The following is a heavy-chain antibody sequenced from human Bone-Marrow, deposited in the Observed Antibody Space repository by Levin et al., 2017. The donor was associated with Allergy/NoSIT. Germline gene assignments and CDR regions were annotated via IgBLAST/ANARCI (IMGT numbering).Heavy chain of an antibody. Sequence: SGPTLVKPTQTLTLTCTFSGFSLTTRGMCVSWIRQPPGKALEWVALIDWDDDKYYSASLKNRLTISKDTSKNQVVLTMTNMDTVDTATYYCARELIGGTMNYGIDVWGQGTTVTVSS. V-gene: IGHV2-70*01. D-gene: IGHD3-22*01. CDR1: GFSLTTRGMC. J-gene: IGHJ6*02. CDR3: ARELIGGTMNYGIDV. CDR2: IDWDDDK.